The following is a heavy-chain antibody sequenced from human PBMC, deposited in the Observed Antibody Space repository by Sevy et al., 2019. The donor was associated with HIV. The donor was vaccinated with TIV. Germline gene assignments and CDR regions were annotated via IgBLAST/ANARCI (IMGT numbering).Heavy chain of an antibody. CDR3: AREGCTQPHDY. CDR2: FSFGCGRI. CDR1: GFTFAKYS. J-gene: IGHJ4*02. V-gene: IGHV3-23*01. D-gene: IGHD2-8*01. Sequence: GGSLRLSCAASGFTFAKYSMSWVRQAPGKGLEWVSTFSFGCGRINYTSSVKGRFTISRADSKNTLFLQMNSLRAEDTATYFCAREGCTQPHDYWGQGTLVTVSS.